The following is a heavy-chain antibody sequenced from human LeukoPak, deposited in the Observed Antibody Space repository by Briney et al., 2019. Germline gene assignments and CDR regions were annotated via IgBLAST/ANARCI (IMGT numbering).Heavy chain of an antibody. J-gene: IGHJ4*02. D-gene: IGHD3-10*01. V-gene: IGHV3-15*01. CDR1: GFTFSNAC. CDR2: IKSKTDGGTT. CDR3: TTDYGSGSYRYFNY. Sequence: PGGSLRLSCTASGFTFSNACMSWVRQAPGKGLEWVGRIKSKTDGGTTDCAAPVKGRFTISRDDSENTLYLQMNSLKSEDTAVYYCTTDYGSGSYRYFNYWGQGTLVTVSS.